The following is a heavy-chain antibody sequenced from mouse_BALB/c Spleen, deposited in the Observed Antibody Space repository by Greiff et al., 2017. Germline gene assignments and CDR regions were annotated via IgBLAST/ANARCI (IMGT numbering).Heavy chain of an antibody. Sequence: EVQLQQSGPGLVKPSQSLSLTCSVTGYSITSCYYWYWIRQFPGNKLEWMGYISYDGSNNYNPSLKNRISITRDTSKNQFFLKLNSVTTEDTATYYCARVEYYGYFDYWGQGTTLTVSS. CDR3: ARVEYYGYFDY. J-gene: IGHJ2*01. D-gene: IGHD1-1*01. CDR1: GYSITSCYY. CDR2: ISYDGSN. V-gene: IGHV3-6*02.